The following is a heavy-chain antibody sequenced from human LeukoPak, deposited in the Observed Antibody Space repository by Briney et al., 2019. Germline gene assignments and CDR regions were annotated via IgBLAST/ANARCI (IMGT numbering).Heavy chain of an antibody. V-gene: IGHV3-30*02. CDR2: IRYDGSNK. J-gene: IGHJ4*02. CDR3: AKDSSGHYTLADY. Sequence: GGSLRLSCAASGFTFSSYGMHWVRQAPGKGLEWVAFIRYDGSNKYYADSVKGRFTISRDNSKNTLYLQMNSLRAEDMAVYYCAKDSSGHYTLADYWGQGTLVTVSS. D-gene: IGHD3-22*01. CDR1: GFTFSSYG.